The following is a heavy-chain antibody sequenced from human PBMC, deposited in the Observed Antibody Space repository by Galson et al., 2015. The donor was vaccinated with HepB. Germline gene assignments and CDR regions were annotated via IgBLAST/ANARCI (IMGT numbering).Heavy chain of an antibody. D-gene: IGHD5-12*01. CDR1: GFTVSSNY. V-gene: IGHV3-66*02. CDR3: ASVYSGYVNDAFDI. Sequence: SLRLSCAASGFTVSSNYMSWVRQAPGKGLEWVSVIYSGGSTYYADSVKGRFTISRDNSKNTLYLQMNSLGAEDTAVYYCASVYSGYVNDAFDIWGQGTMVTVSS. J-gene: IGHJ3*02. CDR2: IYSGGST.